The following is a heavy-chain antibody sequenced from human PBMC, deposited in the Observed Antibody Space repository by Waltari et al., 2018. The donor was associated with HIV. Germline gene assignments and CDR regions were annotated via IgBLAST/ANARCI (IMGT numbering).Heavy chain of an antibody. CDR3: ARGPIMTAGNFYNGFDV. CDR1: GGSIIHHY. D-gene: IGHD2-21*02. V-gene: IGHV4-59*11. J-gene: IGHJ6*02. CDR2: IYSNGNT. Sequence: QLQLQESGARLVKPSETPSLSCSGAGGSIIHHYLSWIRQPPGTGPEWNGYIYSNGNTTYNSSLKSRVTMSVDTSKKQFSLRVSSVTAADTAIYYCARGPIMTAGNFYNGFDVWGRGTTVTVSS.